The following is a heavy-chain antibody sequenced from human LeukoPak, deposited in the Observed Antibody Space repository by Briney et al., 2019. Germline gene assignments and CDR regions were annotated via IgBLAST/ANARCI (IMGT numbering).Heavy chain of an antibody. J-gene: IGHJ4*02. CDR2: ISAHNGNT. CDR3: ARDRGPSYCSSTTCRALDW. V-gene: IGHV1-18*01. CDR1: GYTFSSYG. D-gene: IGHD2-2*01. Sequence: ASVNVSCKASGYTFSSYGLSWVRQAPGQGLEWMGWISAHNGNTNYAQRFQGRLTMTTDTPTSTAYMELRSLTSGDTAVYYCARDRGPSYCSSTTCRALDWWGQGTLVTVSS.